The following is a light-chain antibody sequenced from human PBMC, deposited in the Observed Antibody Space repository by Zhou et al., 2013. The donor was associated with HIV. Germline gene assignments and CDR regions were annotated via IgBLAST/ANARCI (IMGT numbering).Light chain of an antibody. CDR1: QSIDGY. CDR3: QRYNSYSPS. Sequence: DIQMTQSPSSLSASVGDRVTISCRASQSIDGYLNWYQQRPGKAPKLLIYTASNLQSGVPSRFSGSGYGTEFTLTISSLQPDDFATYYCQRYNSYSPSFGQGTKVEIK. V-gene: IGKV1-39*01. CDR2: TAS. J-gene: IGKJ2*03.